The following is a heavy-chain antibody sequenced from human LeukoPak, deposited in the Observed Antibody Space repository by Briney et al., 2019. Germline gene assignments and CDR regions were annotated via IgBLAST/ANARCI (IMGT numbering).Heavy chain of an antibody. V-gene: IGHV3-23*01. CDR3: AKEGTSYYYASGPHNWFDP. D-gene: IGHD3-10*01. Sequence: GGALRLSCAASGFTFSSYAMSWVRQAPGKGLEWVSAISGSGGSTYYADSVKGRFTISRDNSKNTLYLQMNSLRAEDTAVYYCAKEGTSYYYASGPHNWFDPWGQGTLVTVSS. CDR2: ISGSGGST. CDR1: GFTFSSYA. J-gene: IGHJ5*02.